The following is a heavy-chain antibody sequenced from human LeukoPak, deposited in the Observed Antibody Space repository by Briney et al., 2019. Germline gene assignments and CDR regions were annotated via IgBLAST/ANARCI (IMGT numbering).Heavy chain of an antibody. CDR3: ARSGSGSYGPVDY. CDR2: IYYRGNT. V-gene: IGHV4-59*01. Sequence: SETLSLTCTVSGGSISTYYWSCIRHSPGKGLEWIGYIYYRGNTNYNPSLKSRVTISLDTSKNQFSLKLSPVTAADTAVYYCARSGSGSYGPVDYWGQGTLVTVSS. CDR1: GGSISTYY. J-gene: IGHJ4*02. D-gene: IGHD3-10*01.